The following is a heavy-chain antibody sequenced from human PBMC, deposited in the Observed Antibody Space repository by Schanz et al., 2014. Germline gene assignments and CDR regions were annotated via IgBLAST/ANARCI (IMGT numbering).Heavy chain of an antibody. J-gene: IGHJ6*02. CDR1: GFTLSSYA. V-gene: IGHV3-30-3*01. CDR3: AKGMGYCSGGTCYDYYYYGLDV. D-gene: IGHD2-15*01. Sequence: QVQLVESGGGVVQPGRSLRLSCAAYGFTLSSYAMHWVRQAPGKGLEWGAVISYDGSNKYYADSVKGRFTISRDNSENTLYLQMNSLSADDTAVFYCAKGMGYCSGGTCYDYYYYGLDVWGQGTTVTVSS. CDR2: ISYDGSNK.